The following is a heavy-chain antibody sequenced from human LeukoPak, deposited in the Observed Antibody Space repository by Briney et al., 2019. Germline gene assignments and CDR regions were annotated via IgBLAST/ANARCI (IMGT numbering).Heavy chain of an antibody. D-gene: IGHD1-20*01. J-gene: IGHJ4*02. CDR2: IYYSGST. CDR1: GGSISSGGYY. V-gene: IGHV4-31*03. CDR3: AREALTGRLFDY. Sequence: SQTLSLTCTVSGGSISSGGYYWSWIRQHPGKGLEWIGYIYYSGSTYYNPSLKSRVTISVDTSKNQFSLKLSSVTAADTAVYYCAREALTGRLFDYWGQGTLVTVSS.